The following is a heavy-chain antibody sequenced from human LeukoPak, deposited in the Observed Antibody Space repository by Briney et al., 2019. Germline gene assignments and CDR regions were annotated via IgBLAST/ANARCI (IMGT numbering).Heavy chain of an antibody. Sequence: SETLSLTCTVSGGSISSSSYYWGWIRQPPGKGLKWIGYIYYSGSTNYNPSLKSRVTISVDTSKNQFSLKLSSVTAADTAVYYCARGGGSSWYSNFDYWGQGTLVTVSS. D-gene: IGHD6-13*01. V-gene: IGHV4-61*05. J-gene: IGHJ4*02. CDR3: ARGGGSSWYSNFDY. CDR2: IYYSGST. CDR1: GGSISSSSYY.